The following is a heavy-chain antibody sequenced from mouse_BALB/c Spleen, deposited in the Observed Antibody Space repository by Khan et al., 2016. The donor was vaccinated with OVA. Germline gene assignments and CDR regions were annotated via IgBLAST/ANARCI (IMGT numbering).Heavy chain of an antibody. CDR1: GFSLTNYG. J-gene: IGHJ4*01. Sequence: QVQLQQSGPGLVAPSQSLSITCTVSGFSLTNYGVHWVRQPPGKGLEWLGIIWAGGSTNYNSALMSRLSISKDNSKSQVFLKMNSLQTDDTAMFYCARETAYYGNYEAMDYWGQGTSVTVSS. CDR3: ARETAYYGNYEAMDY. V-gene: IGHV2-9*02. CDR2: IWAGGST. D-gene: IGHD2-10*01.